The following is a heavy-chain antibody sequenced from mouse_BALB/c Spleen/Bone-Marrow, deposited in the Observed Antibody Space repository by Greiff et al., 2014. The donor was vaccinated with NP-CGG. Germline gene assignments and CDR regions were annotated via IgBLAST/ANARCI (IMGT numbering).Heavy chain of an antibody. V-gene: IGHV5-9-1*01. CDR2: ISNGGRYA. J-gene: IGHJ4*01. CDR3: TRSGGDSALDY. CDR1: GFTFSDYA. Sequence: DVKLVESGGGLVKPGGSLKLSCAASGFTFSDYAMSWVRQTPEKRLEWVATISNGGRYAYFPDSVKGRFTISRDNAKNSLYLQMNSLRSEDTAMYYCTRSGGDSALDYWGQGTSVTVSS.